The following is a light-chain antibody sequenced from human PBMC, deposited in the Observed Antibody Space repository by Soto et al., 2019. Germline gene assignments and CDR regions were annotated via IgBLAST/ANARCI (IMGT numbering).Light chain of an antibody. Sequence: EIVLTQSPATLSLSPGERATLSCRASQSVDKYLAWYQQKRGQPPRLLLYDTSNRATGITARFSGSGSGTDFTLTISSLVSEDFAVYYCQHRAKWTPIHTFGHANTVDIK. CDR2: DTS. V-gene: IGKV3-11*01. CDR1: QSVDKY. J-gene: IGKJ3*01. CDR3: QHRAKWTPIHT.